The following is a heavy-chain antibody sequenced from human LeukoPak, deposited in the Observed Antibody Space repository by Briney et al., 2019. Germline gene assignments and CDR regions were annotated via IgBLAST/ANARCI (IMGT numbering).Heavy chain of an antibody. CDR1: GGSFSGYY. J-gene: IGHJ6*03. D-gene: IGHD3-10*01. V-gene: IGHV4-34*01. CDR3: ARAGVGSAHYYYYYMDV. Sequence: SETLSLTCAVYGGSFSGYYWSWIRQPPGKGLEWIGEINHSGSTNYNPSLKSRVTISVDKSKNQFSLKLSSVTAADTAVYYCARAGVGSAHYYYYYMDVWGKGTTVTVSS. CDR2: INHSGST.